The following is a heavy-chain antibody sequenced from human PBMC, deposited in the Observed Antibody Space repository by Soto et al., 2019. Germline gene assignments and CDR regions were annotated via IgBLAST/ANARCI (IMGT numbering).Heavy chain of an antibody. J-gene: IGHJ5*02. CDR1: GGSISSYY. Sequence: PSETLSLTCTVSGGSISSYYWSWIRQPPGKGLEWIGCIYYSGSTNYNPSLKSRVTISVDTSKNQFSLKLSSVTAADTAVYYCARDHGGYNWFDPWGQGTLVTVSS. CDR3: ARDHGGYNWFDP. D-gene: IGHD3-3*01. CDR2: IYYSGST. V-gene: IGHV4-59*01.